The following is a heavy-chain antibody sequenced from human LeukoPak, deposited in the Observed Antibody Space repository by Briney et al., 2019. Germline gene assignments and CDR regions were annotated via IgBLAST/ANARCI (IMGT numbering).Heavy chain of an antibody. J-gene: IGHJ4*02. V-gene: IGHV1-2*02. D-gene: IGHD3-22*01. CDR3: ARWNYYDSSGLKSFDY. CDR2: INPNSGGT. CDR1: GYTFTGYY. Sequence: ASVKVSCKASGYTFTGYYMHWVRQAPGQGLEWMGWINPNSGGTNYAQKFQGRVTMTRDTSISTAYMELSRLRPDDTAVYYCARWNYYDSSGLKSFDYWGQGTLVTVSS.